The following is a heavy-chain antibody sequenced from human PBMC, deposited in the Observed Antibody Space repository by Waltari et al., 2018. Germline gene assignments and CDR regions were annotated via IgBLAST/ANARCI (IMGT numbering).Heavy chain of an antibody. Sequence: QVQLQESGPGLVKPSGTLSLTCPLSGDSMSGNYWWSWVRQPPGKGLEWIGQIHRSGRTNYNPHLESRVTVSMDMSNSQFSLEVTYVTAADTALYFCARDRGRGLYLDSWGRGTLVTVSP. CDR2: IHRSGRT. CDR1: GDSMSGNYW. D-gene: IGHD2-15*01. V-gene: IGHV4-4*02. J-gene: IGHJ4*02. CDR3: ARDRGRGLYLDS.